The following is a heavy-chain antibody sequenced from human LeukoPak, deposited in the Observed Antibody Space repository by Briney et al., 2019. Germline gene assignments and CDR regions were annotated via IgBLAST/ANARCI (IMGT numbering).Heavy chain of an antibody. J-gene: IGHJ4*01. CDR2: ISSSSSYI. CDR1: GFTFSSYS. D-gene: IGHD2-15*01. CDR3: AGLRYCSGGSCPRHY. V-gene: IGHV3-21*01. Sequence: PGGTLRISCAASGFTFSSYSMNWVRQAPGKGLAWVSSISSSSSYIYYAESVKGRFTISRDDAKNSLYLQINSLRAEDTAVYYCAGLRYCSGGSCPRHYWGHGTLVTVSS.